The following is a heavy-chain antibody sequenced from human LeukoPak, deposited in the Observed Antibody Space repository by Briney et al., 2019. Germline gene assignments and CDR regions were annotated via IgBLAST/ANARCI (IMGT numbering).Heavy chain of an antibody. CDR3: ARSRSIRQYDSKRGAFDI. Sequence: SQTLSLTCTVSGGSISNVNYYWNWIRQHPGKGLEWIGYIYYSGGTYYNPSLKSRVVMSVDTSKNQFSLKLSSVTAADTAVYYCARSRSIRQYDSKRGAFDIWGQGTMVTVSS. CDR1: GGSISNVNYY. CDR2: IYYSGGT. V-gene: IGHV4-31*03. J-gene: IGHJ3*02. D-gene: IGHD3-22*01.